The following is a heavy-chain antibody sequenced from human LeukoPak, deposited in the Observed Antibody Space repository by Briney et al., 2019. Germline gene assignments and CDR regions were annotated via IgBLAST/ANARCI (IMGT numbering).Heavy chain of an antibody. Sequence: SETLSLTCPVYGGSFINYYWSWIRQSPGKGLEWIGEINDSGTINYNPSLMSVVTISVDKSKNQFSLKLSSVTAADTAVYYCARRWNYGRNYYIDVWGKGATVSVSS. V-gene: IGHV4-34*01. CDR2: INDSGTI. CDR1: GGSFINYY. CDR3: ARRWNYGRNYYIDV. J-gene: IGHJ6*03. D-gene: IGHD1-7*01.